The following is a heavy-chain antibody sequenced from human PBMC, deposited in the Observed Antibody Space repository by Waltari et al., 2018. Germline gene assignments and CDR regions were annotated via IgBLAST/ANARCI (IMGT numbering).Heavy chain of an antibody. CDR1: GYTLTELS. CDR3: ATGNPIAAAGSGIRDAFDI. J-gene: IGHJ3*02. Sequence: QVQLVQSGAEVKKPGASVKVSCKVSGYTLTELSMHWVRQAPGKGLDWMGGFVPEDVETIYEQKFQGRVTMTEDTSTDTAYMELSSLRSEDTAVYYCATGNPIAAAGSGIRDAFDIWGQGTMVTVSS. CDR2: FVPEDVET. V-gene: IGHV1-24*01. D-gene: IGHD6-13*01.